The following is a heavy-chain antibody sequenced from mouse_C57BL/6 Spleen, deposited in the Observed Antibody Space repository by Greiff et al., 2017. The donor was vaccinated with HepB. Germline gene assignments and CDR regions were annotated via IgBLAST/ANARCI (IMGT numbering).Heavy chain of an antibody. D-gene: IGHD1-1*01. Sequence: EVQLQESGPGMVKPSQSLSLTCTVTGYSITSGYDWHWIRHFPGNKLEWMGYISYSGSTNYNPSLKSRISITHDTSKNHFFLKLNSVTTEDTATYYCAREGYDGSYAMDYWGQGTSVTVSS. CDR2: ISYSGST. V-gene: IGHV3-1*01. CDR1: GYSITSGYD. CDR3: AREGYDGSYAMDY. J-gene: IGHJ4*01.